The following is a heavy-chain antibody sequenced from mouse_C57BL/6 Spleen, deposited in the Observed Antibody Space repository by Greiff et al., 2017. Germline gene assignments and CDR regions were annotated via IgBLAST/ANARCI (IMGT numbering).Heavy chain of an antibody. J-gene: IGHJ4*01. CDR2: IDPETGGT. Sequence: QVQLQQSGAELVRPGASVTLSCKASGYTFTDYEMHWVKQTPVHGLEWIGAIDPETGGTAYNQKFKGKAILTADKSSSTAYMELRSLTSEDSAVYYCTRCGYYVDYAMDYWGQGTSVTVSS. D-gene: IGHD2-3*01. CDR1: GYTFTDYE. V-gene: IGHV1-15*01. CDR3: TRCGYYVDYAMDY.